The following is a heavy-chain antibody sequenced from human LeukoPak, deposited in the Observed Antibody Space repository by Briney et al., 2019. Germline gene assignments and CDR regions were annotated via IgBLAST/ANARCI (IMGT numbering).Heavy chain of an antibody. D-gene: IGHD3-22*01. V-gene: IGHV3-66*01. Sequence: RTGGSLRLSCAASGFTVSSSYMNWVRQAPGKGLEWVSLIYSGGGTYYADSVRGRFTISRDNSKNTLHLQMNSLRAEDTAVYYCARNYYDSSAYYYFDYWGQGTLVTVSS. CDR2: IYSGGGT. J-gene: IGHJ4*02. CDR1: GFTVSSSY. CDR3: ARNYYDSSAYYYFDY.